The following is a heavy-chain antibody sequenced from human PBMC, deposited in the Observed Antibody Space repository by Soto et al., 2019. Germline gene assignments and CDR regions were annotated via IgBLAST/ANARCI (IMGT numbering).Heavy chain of an antibody. CDR3: ARDYDVNTALDYWYFDL. D-gene: IGHD5-18*01. J-gene: IGHJ2*01. Sequence: QVQLQESGPGLVRPSETLSLTCTVSGGSIRNYYWAWIRQSAGKGLEWIGRIYPSGRTHYNPSLTGRVTMSIDTSKNQFSLRLTSVTAVDTATYYCARDYDVNTALDYWYFDLWGRGTLVTVSS. CDR2: IYPSGRT. CDR1: GGSIRNYY. V-gene: IGHV4-4*07.